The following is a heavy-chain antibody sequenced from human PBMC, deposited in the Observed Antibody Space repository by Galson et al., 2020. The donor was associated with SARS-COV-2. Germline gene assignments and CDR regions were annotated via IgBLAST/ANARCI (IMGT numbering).Heavy chain of an antibody. V-gene: IGHV1-18*01. CDR1: GYTFTSYG. CDR3: ARLASTYYDFWSGWVKNYYYYGMDV. Sequence: ASVKVSSKASGYTFTSYGISWVRQAPGQGLEWMGWISAYNGNTNYAQKLQGRVTMTTHTSPSTAYMELRSLRSDDTAVYYCARLASTYYDFWSGWVKNYYYYGMDVWGQGTTVTVSS. J-gene: IGHJ6*02. CDR2: ISAYNGNT. D-gene: IGHD3-3*01.